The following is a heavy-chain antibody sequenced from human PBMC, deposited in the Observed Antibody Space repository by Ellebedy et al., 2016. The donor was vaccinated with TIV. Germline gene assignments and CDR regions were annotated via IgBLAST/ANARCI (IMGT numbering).Heavy chain of an antibody. J-gene: IGHJ4*02. D-gene: IGHD4-17*01. Sequence: GGSLRLSXLASAFTFNNGWMAWVRQVPGKGLEWVALINPDGSQREYVDSVKGRFTISRDNAQNSLYLQMNSLRAEDTALYYCARDPFNGALDYWGQGTLVTVSS. V-gene: IGHV3-7*01. CDR3: ARDPFNGALDY. CDR1: AFTFNNGW. CDR2: INPDGSQR.